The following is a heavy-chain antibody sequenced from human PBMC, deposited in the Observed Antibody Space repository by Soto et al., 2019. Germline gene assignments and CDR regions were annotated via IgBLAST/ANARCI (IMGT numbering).Heavy chain of an antibody. CDR1: GFTFSGYG. D-gene: IGHD6-19*01. CDR2: IWYDGSNE. J-gene: IGHJ4*02. Sequence: QVQLVESGGGVVQPGRSLRLSCAASGFTFSGYGMHWVRQAPGKGLEWVAVIWYDGSNENYADTVKGRFTISRENSKNTLYLQMNSLRDEDTAVYYCARRFSSGWYADYWGQGTLVTVSS. CDR3: ARRFSSGWYADY. V-gene: IGHV3-33*01.